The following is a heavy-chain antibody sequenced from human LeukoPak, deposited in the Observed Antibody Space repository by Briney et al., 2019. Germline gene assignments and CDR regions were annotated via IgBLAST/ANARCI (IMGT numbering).Heavy chain of an antibody. D-gene: IGHD2-15*01. J-gene: IGHJ4*02. CDR3: ARANCGGGSCYSDY. V-gene: IGHV4-4*02. Sequence: SETLSLTCAVSGGSISSNNWWSWVRQPPGKGLEWIGEIYHSGSTNYNPPLKSRVTISVDTSKNQFSLKLRSVSAADTAVYFCARANCGGGSCYSDYWGQGTLVTVSS. CDR2: IYHSGST. CDR1: GGSISSNNW.